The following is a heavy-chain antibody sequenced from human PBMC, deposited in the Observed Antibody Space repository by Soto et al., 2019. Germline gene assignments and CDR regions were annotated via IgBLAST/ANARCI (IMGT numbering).Heavy chain of an antibody. CDR2: ISYDGSNK. CDR3: AKDGGTGTTVFDY. Sequence: QVQLVESGGGVVQPGRSLRLSCAASGFTFSSYGMHWVRQAPGKGLEWVAVISYDGSNKYYADSVKGRFTISRDNSKNKLYLQMNSLRAEDTAVYYCAKDGGTGTTVFDYWAQGTLDTVSS. CDR1: GFTFSSYG. V-gene: IGHV3-30*18. D-gene: IGHD1-7*01. J-gene: IGHJ4*02.